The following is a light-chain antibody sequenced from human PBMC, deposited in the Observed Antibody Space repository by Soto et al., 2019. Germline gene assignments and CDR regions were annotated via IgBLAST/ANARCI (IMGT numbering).Light chain of an antibody. CDR3: QHYDKSLPPVT. V-gene: IGKV3-15*01. CDR2: GAS. Sequence: DIILTQSPAIVSVSPGERATLSCRASRSVSTNLAWYQHKHGQAPRLLIYGASTRVTDIPDRFSGSGSGTDFTLTINYLKSEDFGVYYCQHYDKSLPPVTFGGGTKVEI. J-gene: IGKJ4*01. CDR1: RSVSTN.